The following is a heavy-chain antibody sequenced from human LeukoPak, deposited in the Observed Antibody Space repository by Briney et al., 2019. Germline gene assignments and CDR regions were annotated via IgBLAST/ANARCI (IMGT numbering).Heavy chain of an antibody. CDR3: ARAVAGTPIDY. D-gene: IGHD6-19*01. Sequence: GGSLRLSCAASGFTFSNYGMNWVRQAPGKGLEWVSYISNSGTTIYYTDSVKCRFTISRDNAQNSLYLQMNSLRAEDTAVYYCARAVAGTPIDYWGQGTLVTVSS. V-gene: IGHV3-48*03. CDR2: ISNSGTTI. J-gene: IGHJ4*02. CDR1: GFTFSNYG.